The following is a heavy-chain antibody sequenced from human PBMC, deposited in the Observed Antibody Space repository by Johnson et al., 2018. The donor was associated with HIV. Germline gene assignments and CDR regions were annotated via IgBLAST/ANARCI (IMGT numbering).Heavy chain of an antibody. CDR3: AKDVSVVTPSGSFDI. CDR2: ISYDGSNK. J-gene: IGHJ3*02. V-gene: IGHV3-30*18. Sequence: QVTLVESGGGVVQPGRSLRLSCAASGFTFSTYGMHWVRQAPGKGLEWVAVISYDGSNKYYADSVKGRFTISRDNSKNTLYLQMNSLRAEDTAVYYCAKDVSVVTPSGSFDIWGQGTRVTVSS. CDR1: GFTFSTYG. D-gene: IGHD4-23*01.